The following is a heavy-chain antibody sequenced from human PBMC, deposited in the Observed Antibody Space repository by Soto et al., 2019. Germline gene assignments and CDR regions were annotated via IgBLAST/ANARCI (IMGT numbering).Heavy chain of an antibody. CDR1: GYTFTGYY. CDR2: INPNSGGT. V-gene: IGHV1-2*02. D-gene: IGHD2-15*01. J-gene: IGHJ4*02. Sequence: ASVKVSCKASGYTFTGYYMHWVRQAPGQGLEWMGWINPNSGGTNYAQKFQGRVTMTRDTSISTAYMELRSLRSDDTAVYYCARDVGVVHFDYWSQGTLVTVSS. CDR3: ARDVGVVHFDY.